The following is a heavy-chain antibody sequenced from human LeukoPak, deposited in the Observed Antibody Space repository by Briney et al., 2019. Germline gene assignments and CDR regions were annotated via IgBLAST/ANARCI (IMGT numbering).Heavy chain of an antibody. J-gene: IGHJ4*02. Sequence: GGSLRLSCAASGFTFSSYSMTWVRQAPGKGLEWVSYISSSSSTIYYADSVKGRFTISRDNAKNSLYLQMNSLRAEDTAVYYCARGLGDFTYWGQGTLVTVSS. V-gene: IGHV3-48*01. CDR3: ARGLGDFTY. D-gene: IGHD3-16*01. CDR1: GFTFSSYS. CDR2: ISSSSSTI.